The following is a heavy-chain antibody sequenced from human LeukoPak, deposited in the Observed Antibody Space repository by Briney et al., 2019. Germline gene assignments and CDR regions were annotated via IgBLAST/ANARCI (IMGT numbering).Heavy chain of an antibody. D-gene: IGHD2-2*01. CDR1: GGTFRNYP. CDR3: AIGSSTWSGDRPDS. CDR2: VLPIFRMT. J-gene: IGHJ4*02. V-gene: IGHV1-69*13. Sequence: SVKVSCKASGGTFRNYPISWVRQAPGQGLEWMGGVLPIFRMTNYAEKLQGRVTITADESTTTAYLELNSLRSEDTAVYYCAIGSSTWSGDRPDSWGQGSLVTVSS.